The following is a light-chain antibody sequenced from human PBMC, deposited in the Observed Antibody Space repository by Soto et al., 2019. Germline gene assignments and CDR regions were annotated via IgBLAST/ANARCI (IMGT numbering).Light chain of an antibody. V-gene: IGLV2-14*01. Sequence: QSALTQPASVSGSPGQSIAISCTGTSSDVGAYNYVSWYQQHPGKVPKLVIYDVTNRPSGVSERFSGSKSGNTASLTISGLQAEDEADYYCSSYTSNTTPYVFGTGTKLTVL. CDR1: SSDVGAYNY. CDR2: DVT. J-gene: IGLJ1*01. CDR3: SSYTSNTTPYV.